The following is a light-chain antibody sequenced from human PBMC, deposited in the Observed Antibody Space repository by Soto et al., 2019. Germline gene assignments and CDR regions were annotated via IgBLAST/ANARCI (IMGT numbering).Light chain of an antibody. CDR1: QTVSRY. J-gene: IGKJ4*01. CDR2: DAF. CDR3: LQRGDWPPS. V-gene: IGKV3-11*01. Sequence: EIVLTQSPATLSLSPGERATLSCRASQTVSRYLSWYQQKPGQAPRLLIYDAFNRAPGIPARFSGSGSGTDFSLTISSLEPEDLAVYYCLQRGDWPPSFGGGTKVEI.